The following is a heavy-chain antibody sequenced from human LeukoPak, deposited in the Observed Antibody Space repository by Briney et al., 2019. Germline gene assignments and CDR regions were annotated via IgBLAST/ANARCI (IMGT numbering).Heavy chain of an antibody. CDR3: ARAQNYGYGSGSYLQYYFDY. CDR1: GFTFSSYS. Sequence: GGSPRLSCAASGFTFSSYSMNWVRQAPGKGLEWVSSISSSSSYIYYADSVKGRFTISRDNAKNSLYLQMNSLRAEDTAVYYCARAQNYGYGSGSYLQYYFDYWGQGTLVTVSS. D-gene: IGHD3-10*01. J-gene: IGHJ4*02. CDR2: ISSSSSYI. V-gene: IGHV3-21*01.